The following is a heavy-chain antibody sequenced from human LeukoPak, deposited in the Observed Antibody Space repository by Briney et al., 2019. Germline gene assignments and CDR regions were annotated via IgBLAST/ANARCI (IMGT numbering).Heavy chain of an antibody. D-gene: IGHD3-3*01. CDR3: ARPKSGTYYDFWSGYYDGYYYYGMDV. J-gene: IGHJ6*02. CDR2: ISAYNGNT. CDR1: GYTFTSYG. Sequence: ASVKVSCKASGYTFTSYGISWVRQAPGQGLEWMGWISAYNGNTNYAQKLQGRVTMTTDTSTSTAYMELRSLRSDDTAVYYCARPKSGTYYDFWSGYYDGYYYYGMDVWGQGTTVTVSS. V-gene: IGHV1-18*01.